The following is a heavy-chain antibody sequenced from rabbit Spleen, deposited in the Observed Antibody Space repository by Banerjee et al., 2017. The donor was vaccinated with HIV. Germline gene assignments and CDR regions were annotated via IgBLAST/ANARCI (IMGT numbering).Heavy chain of an antibody. CDR2: IYGGSSGAT. V-gene: IGHV1S45*01. D-gene: IGHD4-1*01. CDR3: ARDLTDVIGWNFGW. J-gene: IGHJ3*01. Sequence: QEQLEESGGGLVKPEGSLTLTCTASGFSFSSSYWICWVRQAPGKGLEWIACIYGGSSGATHYASWAKGRFPFSKPSSTTVTLQMTSLTAADTATYFCARDLTDVIGWNFGWWGQGTLVTVS. CDR1: GFSFSSSYW.